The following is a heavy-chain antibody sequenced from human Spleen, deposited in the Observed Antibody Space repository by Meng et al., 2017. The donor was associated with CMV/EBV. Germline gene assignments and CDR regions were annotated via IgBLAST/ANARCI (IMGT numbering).Heavy chain of an antibody. CDR1: GYTFTSYG. D-gene: IGHD3-3*01. CDR2: ISAYNGNT. Sequence: ASVKVSCKASGYTFTSYGISWVRQAPGQGLEWMGWISAYNGNTNYAQKLQGRVTMTTDTSTSTAYMELRSLRSDDTAVYYCAREGHQYYDFWSGYPYGMDVWGQGTTVTVSS. J-gene: IGHJ6*02. V-gene: IGHV1-18*01. CDR3: AREGHQYYDFWSGYPYGMDV.